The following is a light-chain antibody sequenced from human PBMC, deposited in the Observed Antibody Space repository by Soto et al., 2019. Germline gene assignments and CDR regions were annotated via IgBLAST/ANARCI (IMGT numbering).Light chain of an antibody. V-gene: IGKV4-1*01. CDR3: QQYYTGIA. Sequence: DVVMTQSPDSLAVSLGERATINCKSSQSVLHSSNNENSVAWHQQKAGQRPKLLIYRASIRESGVPDRLSGSGSGTDFTLTISSLQAEDVAVYYCQQYYTGIAFGQGTRLEIK. CDR1: QSVLHSSNNENS. J-gene: IGKJ5*01. CDR2: RAS.